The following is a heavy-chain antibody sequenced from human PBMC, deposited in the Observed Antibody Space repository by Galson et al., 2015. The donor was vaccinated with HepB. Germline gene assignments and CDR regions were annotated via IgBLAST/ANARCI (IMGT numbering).Heavy chain of an antibody. CDR3: ARDFHVVGAKRWILFDI. V-gene: IGHV1-2*04. CDR1: GYTFTGYY. Sequence: SVKVSCKASGYTFTGYYMHWVRQAPGQGLEWMGWINPNSGGTNYAQKFQGWVTMTRDTSISTAYMELSRLRSDDTAVYYCARDFHVVGAKRWILFDIWGQGTMVTVSS. J-gene: IGHJ3*02. D-gene: IGHD1-26*01. CDR2: INPNSGGT.